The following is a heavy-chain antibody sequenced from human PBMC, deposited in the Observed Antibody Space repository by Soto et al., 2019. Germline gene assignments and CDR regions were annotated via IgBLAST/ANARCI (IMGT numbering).Heavy chain of an antibody. CDR3: ARNMDYYYGRGSGNGHGV. V-gene: IGHV1-2*02. CDR2: INPKFGDT. CDR1: GYTFTAYY. D-gene: IGHD3-10*02. J-gene: IGHJ6*02. Sequence: QVPLVQSGAEVKEPGDSVRVSCEASGYTFTAYYIHWVRQAPGQGLEWMGWINPKFGDTTYAQDFQGRVSMTRDMSISTVYMELSSLTSDDTAIYHCARNMDYYYGRGSGNGHGVWGQGTTVTVFS.